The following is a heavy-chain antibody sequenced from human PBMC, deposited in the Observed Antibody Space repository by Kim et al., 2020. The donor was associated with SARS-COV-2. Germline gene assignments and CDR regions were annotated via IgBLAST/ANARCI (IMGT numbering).Heavy chain of an antibody. V-gene: IGHV1-69*01. Sequence: NYGQRFQGRGTITADESTSTAYMGLSSLRSEDTAVYYCARDPWELLGGDYWGQGTLVTVSS. CDR3: ARDPWELLGGDY. J-gene: IGHJ4*02. D-gene: IGHD1-26*01.